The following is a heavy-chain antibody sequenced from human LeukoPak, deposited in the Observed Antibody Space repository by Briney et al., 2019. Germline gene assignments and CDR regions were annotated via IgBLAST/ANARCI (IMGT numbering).Heavy chain of an antibody. V-gene: IGHV5-51*01. D-gene: IGHD6-19*01. CDR3: TISVAGTVGINWFDP. CDR1: GYSFTSYW. J-gene: IGHJ5*02. Sequence: GESLKISCKGSGYSFTSYWIGWVRQMPGKGLEWMGIIYPGDSDTRYSPSFQGQVNISADKSISTAYLQWSSLKASDTAMYYCTISVAGTVGINWFDPWGQGTLVTVSS. CDR2: IYPGDSDT.